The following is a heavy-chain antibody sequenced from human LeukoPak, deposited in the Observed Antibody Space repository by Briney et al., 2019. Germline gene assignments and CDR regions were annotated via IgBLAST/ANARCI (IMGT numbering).Heavy chain of an antibody. CDR1: GFIFCSFG. V-gene: IGHV3-33*05. Sequence: GGSLRLSCGASGFIFCSFGMHWVRQAPGRGLEWVALILYDEKYYADSVKGRFTISRDNSRNTLYLQMDSLRAEDTAVYYCARYCSGGCYSGVDYWGQGTLVTVPS. CDR2: ILYDEK. D-gene: IGHD2-15*01. J-gene: IGHJ4*02. CDR3: ARYCSGGCYSGVDY.